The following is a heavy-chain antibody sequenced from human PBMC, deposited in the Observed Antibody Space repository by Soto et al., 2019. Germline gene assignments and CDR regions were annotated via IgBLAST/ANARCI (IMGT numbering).Heavy chain of an antibody. CDR1: GYSFTSYW. Sequence: GESLKISCKGSGYSFTSYWISWVRQMPGKGLEWMGRIDPSDSYTNYSPSLQGHVTISADKSISTAYLQWSSLKASDTAMYYCARQRYDFWSGYPEAYYYGMDVWGQGTTVTVSS. V-gene: IGHV5-10-1*01. D-gene: IGHD3-3*01. CDR2: IDPSDSYT. CDR3: ARQRYDFWSGYPEAYYYGMDV. J-gene: IGHJ6*02.